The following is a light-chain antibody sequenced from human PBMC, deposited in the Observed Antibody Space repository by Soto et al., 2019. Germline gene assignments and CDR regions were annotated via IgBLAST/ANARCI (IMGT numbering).Light chain of an antibody. CDR3: AAWDDSLNGAV. CDR1: SSNIGSNT. CDR2: SNN. V-gene: IGLV1-44*01. J-gene: IGLJ7*01. Sequence: QLVLTQPPSASGTPGQRVTISCSGSSSNIGSNTVNWYQQLPGTAPKLLIYSNNQRPSGVPDRFSGSKSGTSASLAISGLQSADEADYYCAAWDDSLNGAVFGGGTQLTVL.